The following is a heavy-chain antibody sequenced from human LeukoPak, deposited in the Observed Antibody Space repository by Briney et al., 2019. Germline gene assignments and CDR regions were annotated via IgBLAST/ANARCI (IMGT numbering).Heavy chain of an antibody. D-gene: IGHD1-26*01. CDR1: GYTFTGYY. V-gene: IGHV1-2*02. Sequence: ASVKVSCKASGYTFTGYYMHWVRQAPGQGLEWMGWINPNSGGTNYAQKFQGRVTMTRDTSIGTAYMELSRLRSDDTAVYYCARDPYSGSYPSDYWGQGTLVTVSS. J-gene: IGHJ4*02. CDR3: ARDPYSGSYPSDY. CDR2: INPNSGGT.